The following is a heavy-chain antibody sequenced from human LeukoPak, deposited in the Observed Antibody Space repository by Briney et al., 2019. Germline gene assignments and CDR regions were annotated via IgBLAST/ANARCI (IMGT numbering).Heavy chain of an antibody. Sequence: GESLKISSKGSGYSFTSYWIGWVRQMPGKGLEWMGIIYPGDSDTRYSPSFQGQVTISADKSISTAYLQWSSLKASDTAMYYCARHGGYDILTGYYRYNWFDPWGQGTLVTVSS. CDR1: GYSFTSYW. V-gene: IGHV5-51*01. CDR2: IYPGDSDT. D-gene: IGHD3-9*01. CDR3: ARHGGYDILTGYYRYNWFDP. J-gene: IGHJ5*02.